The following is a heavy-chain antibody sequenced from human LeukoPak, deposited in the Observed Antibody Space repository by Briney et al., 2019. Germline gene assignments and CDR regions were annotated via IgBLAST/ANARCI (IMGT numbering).Heavy chain of an antibody. J-gene: IGHJ2*01. CDR3: AKSSLRGHSLWYFDL. CDR1: GFTFSSYG. V-gene: IGHV3-30*18. Sequence: GGSLRLSCAASGFTFSSYGMHWVRQAPGKGLEWVAVISYDGSNKYDADSVKGRFTISRDDSKNTLYLQMNKLRVEDTAVYYCAKSSLRGHSLWYFDLWGRGTPVTVSS. CDR2: ISYDGSNK. D-gene: IGHD3-10*01.